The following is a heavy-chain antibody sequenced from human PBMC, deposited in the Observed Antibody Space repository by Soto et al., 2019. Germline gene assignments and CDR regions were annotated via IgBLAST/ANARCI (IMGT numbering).Heavy chain of an antibody. CDR3: ARGGGSSHGPYVLDY. CDR2: IYYSGST. V-gene: IGHV4-31*03. J-gene: IGHJ4*02. CDR1: VGSISIEGYS. Sequence: SGTLSFTCTLSVGSISIEGYSWTWFRQPRGKGLEWIGEIYYSGSTYYHPSLKSRLRMSGDTSRSQFSLKLSSVTGAATAVYFCARGGGSSHGPYVLDYWAQGTPVTCSS. D-gene: IGHD5-18*01.